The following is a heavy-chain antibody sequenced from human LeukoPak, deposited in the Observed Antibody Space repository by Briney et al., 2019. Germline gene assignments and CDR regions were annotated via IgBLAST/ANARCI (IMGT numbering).Heavy chain of an antibody. D-gene: IGHD2/OR15-2a*01. CDR2: IIPIFGTA. V-gene: IGHV1-69*05. Sequence: SVKVSCKASGGTFSSYAISWVRQAPGQGLEWMGGIIPIFGTANYAQKFQGRVTITTDESTSTAYMELNSLRSEDTAVYYCARDLSRGSNPWGQGTLVTVSS. CDR3: ARDLSRGSNP. CDR1: GGTFSSYA. J-gene: IGHJ5*02.